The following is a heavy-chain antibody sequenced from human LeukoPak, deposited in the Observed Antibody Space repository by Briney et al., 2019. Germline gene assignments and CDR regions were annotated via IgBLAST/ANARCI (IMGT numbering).Heavy chain of an antibody. J-gene: IGHJ4*02. CDR3: VRHPRYSSGGHYYDS. Sequence: GESLKISCEGSGYSFTSYWIGWVRQMPGQGLEWVAIIYPGDSNTRYSPSFEGQVTISADKSINTAYLQWSSLKASDTAMYYCVRHPRYSSGGHYYDSWGQGTLVTVSS. D-gene: IGHD6-19*01. CDR2: IYPGDSNT. CDR1: GYSFTSYW. V-gene: IGHV5-51*01.